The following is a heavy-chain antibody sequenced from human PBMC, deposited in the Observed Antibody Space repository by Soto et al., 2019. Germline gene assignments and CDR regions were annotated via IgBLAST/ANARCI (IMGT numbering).Heavy chain of an antibody. J-gene: IGHJ3*02. D-gene: IGHD3-16*02. CDR1: GGSISSGDYY. V-gene: IGHV4-30-4*01. CDR2: IYYSGST. Sequence: QVQLQESGPGLVKPSQTLSLTCTVSGGSISSGDYYWSWIRQPPGKGLEWIGYIYYSGSTYYNPSLKSRVTISVDTSKNQFSLKLSSVTAADTAVYYCARVFSPPYYDYVWGSYRPGAGAFDIWGQGTMVTVSS. CDR3: ARVFSPPYYDYVWGSYRPGAGAFDI.